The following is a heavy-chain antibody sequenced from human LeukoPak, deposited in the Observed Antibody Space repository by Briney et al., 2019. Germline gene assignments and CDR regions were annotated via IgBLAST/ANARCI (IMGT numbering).Heavy chain of an antibody. J-gene: IGHJ4*02. CDR1: GFTFSSYS. D-gene: IGHD6-19*01. CDR2: ISTSTTYI. V-gene: IGHV3-21*01. Sequence: GGSLRLSCAASGFTFSSYSMNWVRQASGKGLEWVSSISTSTTYIYCADSVKGRFTISRDNAKNSLYLQMNSLRAEDTAVYYCARNTPGAVAGFDYWGQGTLVTVS. CDR3: ARNTPGAVAGFDY.